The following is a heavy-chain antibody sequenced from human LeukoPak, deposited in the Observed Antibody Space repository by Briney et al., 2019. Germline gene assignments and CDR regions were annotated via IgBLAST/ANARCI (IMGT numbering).Heavy chain of an antibody. J-gene: IGHJ6*03. CDR1: GGSISSYY. CDR2: IYYSGST. Sequence: KASETLSLTCTVSGGSISSYYWSWIRQPPGKGLEWIGYIYYSGSTNYNPSLKSRVTISVDTSKNQFSLKLSSVTAADTAVYYCARGNQWFGELALNYYYYMDVWGKGTTVTVSS. D-gene: IGHD3-10*01. CDR3: ARGNQWFGELALNYYYYMDV. V-gene: IGHV4-59*01.